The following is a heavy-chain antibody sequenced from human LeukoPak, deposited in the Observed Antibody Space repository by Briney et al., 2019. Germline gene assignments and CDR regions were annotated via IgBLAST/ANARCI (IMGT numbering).Heavy chain of an antibody. CDR2: IYYSGST. V-gene: IGHV4-59*01. Sequence: SETLSLTCTVSGGSISSYYWSWIRQPPGKGLEWIGYIYYSGSTNYNPSLKSRVTISVDTSKNQFSLKLSSVTAADTAVYYCARDFRASYYYGSGSSRRAYYYYMDVWGKGTTVTISS. CDR1: GGSISSYY. D-gene: IGHD3-10*01. CDR3: ARDFRASYYYGSGSSRRAYYYYMDV. J-gene: IGHJ6*03.